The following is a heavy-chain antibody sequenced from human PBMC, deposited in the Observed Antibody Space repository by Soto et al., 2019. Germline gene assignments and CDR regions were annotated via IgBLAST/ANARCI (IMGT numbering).Heavy chain of an antibody. CDR1: GGSISSGGYY. J-gene: IGHJ5*02. CDR2: IYYSGST. Sequence: PSETLSLTCTVSGGSISSGGYYWTWIRQHPGKGLEWIGSIYYSGSTYYNPSLKSRVTISVDTSKNHFSLKLSSVTAADTAVYYCATQEVGGSYVYTFDPWGQGTLVTVSS. V-gene: IGHV4-39*02. D-gene: IGHD1-26*01. CDR3: ATQEVGGSYVYTFDP.